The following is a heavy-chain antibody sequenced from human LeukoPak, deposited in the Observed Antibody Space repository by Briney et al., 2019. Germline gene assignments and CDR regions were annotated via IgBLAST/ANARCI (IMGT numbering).Heavy chain of an antibody. CDR1: GYSISSGYY. CDR2: INHSGST. Sequence: PSETLSLTCTVSGYSISSGYYWGWIRQPPGKGLEWIGEINHSGSTNYNPSLKSRVTISVDTSKNQFSLKLSSVTAADTAVYYCARGAAYSYGYLTDYWGQGTLVTVSS. J-gene: IGHJ4*02. V-gene: IGHV4-38-2*02. D-gene: IGHD5-18*01. CDR3: ARGAAYSYGYLTDY.